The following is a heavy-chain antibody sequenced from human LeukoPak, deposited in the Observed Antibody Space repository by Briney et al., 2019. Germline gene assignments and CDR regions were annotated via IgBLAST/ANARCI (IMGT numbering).Heavy chain of an antibody. CDR3: AKGIVTGYPALDY. V-gene: IGHV3-30*18. CDR2: ISYDGSNK. Sequence: GGSLRLSCAASGFTFSNFGMYWVRQAPGKGLEGVAVISYDGSNKYYADSVKGRFTISRDNSKNTLYLQMNSLRGEDTAVYYCAKGIVTGYPALDYWGQGTLVTVSS. CDR1: GFTFSNFG. D-gene: IGHD3-9*01. J-gene: IGHJ4*02.